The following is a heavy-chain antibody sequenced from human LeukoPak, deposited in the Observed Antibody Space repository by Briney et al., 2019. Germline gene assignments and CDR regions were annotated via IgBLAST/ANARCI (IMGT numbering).Heavy chain of an antibody. CDR3: VKDQYGSGSYYNSAFDI. V-gene: IGHV3-64D*06. Sequence: PGGSLRLSCSASGFTFSSYAMHWVRQAPGGGLEYVSAISSNGGSTCYADSVKGRFTISRDNSKNTLYLQMSSLRAEDTAVYYCVKDQYGSGSYYNSAFDIWGQGTMVTVSS. J-gene: IGHJ3*02. CDR2: ISSNGGST. D-gene: IGHD3-10*01. CDR1: GFTFSSYA.